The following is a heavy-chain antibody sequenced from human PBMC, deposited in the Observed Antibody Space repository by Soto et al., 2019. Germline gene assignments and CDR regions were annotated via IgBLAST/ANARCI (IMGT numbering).Heavy chain of an antibody. CDR2: IYYSGST. J-gene: IGHJ5*02. D-gene: IGHD3-22*01. Sequence: PSVTRSLPCTVCRGSLSSGSYYWSWIRQPPRKGLEWIGYIYYSGSTIFNPSLKSRVPIPVDTSKNQFSLKLSSVNAADTAVYYCAGGNYYDSSGYLWGQGTRVTV. V-gene: IGHV4-61*01. CDR3: AGGNYYDSSGYL. CDR1: RGSLSSGSYY.